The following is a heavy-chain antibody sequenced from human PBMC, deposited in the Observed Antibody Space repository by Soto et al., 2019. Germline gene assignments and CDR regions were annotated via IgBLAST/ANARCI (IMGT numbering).Heavy chain of an antibody. Sequence: SETLSLTCSVSGGSISNDDYYWTWIRQPPGKGLEWIGHIYYNGNTYYNPSLKSRLTMSLDTSQNQFSLHLTSVIAADSASYFCARATTVTSSFFYYGLDVWGQGATGT. CDR1: GGSISNDDYY. V-gene: IGHV4-30-4*08. J-gene: IGHJ6*02. D-gene: IGHD4-17*01. CDR3: ARATTVTSSFFYYGLDV. CDR2: IYYNGNT.